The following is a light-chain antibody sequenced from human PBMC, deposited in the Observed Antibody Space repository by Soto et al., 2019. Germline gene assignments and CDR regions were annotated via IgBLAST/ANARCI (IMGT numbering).Light chain of an antibody. CDR3: ATWDDRLNGLV. Sequence: QSVLTQSPSASGTPGQRVTITCSGSSSNIGSHTVNWYQQLPGTAPKLLIYINNKRHSGVPDRFSGSKSGTSASLAISGLQSEDEADYYCATWDDRLNGLVFGGGTKLTVL. J-gene: IGLJ2*01. V-gene: IGLV1-44*01. CDR1: SSNIGSHT. CDR2: INN.